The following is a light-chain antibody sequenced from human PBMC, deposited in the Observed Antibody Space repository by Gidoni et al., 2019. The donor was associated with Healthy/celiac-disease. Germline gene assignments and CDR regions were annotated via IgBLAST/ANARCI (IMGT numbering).Light chain of an antibody. Sequence: QSVLTQPPSVSGAPGQRVTISCTRSSSNIGAGYDGHWYQQLPGTAPKLLIYGHRNRPSGVPDRFSGSKSGTSASLAITGLQAEDEADYYCQSYDSSLSGYVVFGGGTKLTVL. CDR3: QSYDSSLSGYVV. CDR1: SSNIGAGYD. J-gene: IGLJ2*01. V-gene: IGLV1-40*01. CDR2: GHR.